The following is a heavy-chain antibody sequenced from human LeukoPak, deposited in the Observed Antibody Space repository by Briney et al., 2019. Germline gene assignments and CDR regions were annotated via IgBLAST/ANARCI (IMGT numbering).Heavy chain of an antibody. Sequence: GGSLRLSCAASGFTFSSYAMHWVRQAPGKGLEYVSAISSNGGSTYYANSVKGRFTISRDNSKNTLYLQMGSLRAEDMAVYYCARGYYDYVWGSYRPEPYYYYGMDVWGQRTTVTVSS. CDR3: ARGYYDYVWGSYRPEPYYYYGMDV. CDR2: ISSNGGST. V-gene: IGHV3-64*01. D-gene: IGHD3-16*02. CDR1: GFTFSSYA. J-gene: IGHJ6*02.